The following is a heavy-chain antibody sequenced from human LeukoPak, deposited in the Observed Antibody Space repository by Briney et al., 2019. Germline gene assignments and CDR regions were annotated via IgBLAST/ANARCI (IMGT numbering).Heavy chain of an antibody. D-gene: IGHD4-17*01. J-gene: IGHJ4*02. V-gene: IGHV4-4*07. CDR2: IYTSGST. CDR1: GGSISGYY. Sequence: SETLSLTCTVSGGSISGYYWSWIRQPAGKGLEWIGRIYTSGSTNYNPSLKSRVTISVDTSKNQFSLKLSSVTAADTAVYYCARGEFTYGDYTYFDYWGQGTLVTVSS. CDR3: ARGEFTYGDYTYFDY.